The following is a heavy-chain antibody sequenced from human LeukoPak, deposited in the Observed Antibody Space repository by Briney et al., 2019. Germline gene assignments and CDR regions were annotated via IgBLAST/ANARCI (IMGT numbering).Heavy chain of an antibody. CDR2: ISISSNYI. Sequence: GGSLRLSCAASGFTFSRYSMNWVRQAPGKGLEWVSSISISSNYIYYADSVKGRFTISRDNAKNSLYLQVNSLRSDDTAVYYCARVGGKYSSSSFFDYWGQGTLVTVSS. J-gene: IGHJ4*02. D-gene: IGHD6-6*01. V-gene: IGHV3-21*04. CDR3: ARVGGKYSSSSFFDY. CDR1: GFTFSRYS.